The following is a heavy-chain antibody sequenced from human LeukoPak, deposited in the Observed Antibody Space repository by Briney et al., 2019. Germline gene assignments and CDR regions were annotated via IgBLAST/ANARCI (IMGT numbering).Heavy chain of an antibody. CDR1: GYSISSGYY. J-gene: IGHJ4*02. V-gene: IGHV4-38-2*01. Sequence: SETLSLTCAVSGYSISSGYYWGWIRQPPGKGLEWIGSIYHSGSTYYNPSLKSRVTISVDTSKNQFSLKLSSVTAADTAVYYCASFTVYSYGPYYFDYWGQGTLVTVSS. D-gene: IGHD5-18*01. CDR3: ASFTVYSYGPYYFDY. CDR2: IYHSGST.